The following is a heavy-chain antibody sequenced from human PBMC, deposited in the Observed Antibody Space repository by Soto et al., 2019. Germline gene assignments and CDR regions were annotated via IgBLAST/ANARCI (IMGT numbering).Heavy chain of an antibody. V-gene: IGHV3-23*01. CDR1: GFTFSSYA. CDR3: AKSPEWPNRYFDY. Sequence: GSLSLSCSASGFTFSSYAMVLVLQAPGKGLEWVSTITANSGSTAYGDSVKGRFTISRDNSKSTLYLQMNSRRVEDTAAYYCAKSPEWPNRYFDYWGQGTLVTVSS. CDR2: ITANSGST. J-gene: IGHJ4*02. D-gene: IGHD3-3*01.